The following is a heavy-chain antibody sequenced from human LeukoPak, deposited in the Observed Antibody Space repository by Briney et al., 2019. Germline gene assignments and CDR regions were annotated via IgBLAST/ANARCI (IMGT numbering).Heavy chain of an antibody. J-gene: IGHJ4*02. CDR1: GGSISSNY. Sequence: SETLSLTCTVSGGSISSNYWSWIRQPPGKGLEWLGYIYYSGSTNYNPSLKSRVTISVDTSKNQFSLNLNSVTAADTAVYYCARGTPSGYYYCDFWGQGTLVTVSS. D-gene: IGHD3-22*01. CDR2: IYYSGST. V-gene: IGHV4-59*01. CDR3: ARGTPSGYYYCDF.